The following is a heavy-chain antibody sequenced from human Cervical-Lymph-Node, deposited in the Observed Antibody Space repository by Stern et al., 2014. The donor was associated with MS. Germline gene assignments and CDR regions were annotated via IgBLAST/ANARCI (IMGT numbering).Heavy chain of an antibody. V-gene: IGHV3-33*01. CDR3: ARSSEYSSSWLLFTIHYALEV. CDR2: IWYEGSHQ. J-gene: IGHJ6*02. Sequence: VPLVESGGGVVQPGRSLRLSCAASGFTFSDHGIQWVRQAPGKGPDWVAVIWYEGSHQYYADSVKGRFTISRDNPKNTVYLQMSSLRAEDTAVYYCARSSEYSSSWLLFTIHYALEVWGQGTTVTVSS. D-gene: IGHD6-13*01. CDR1: GFTFSDHG.